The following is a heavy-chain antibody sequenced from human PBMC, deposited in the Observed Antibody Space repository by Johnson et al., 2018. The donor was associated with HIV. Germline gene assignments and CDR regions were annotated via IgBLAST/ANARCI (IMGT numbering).Heavy chain of an antibody. Sequence: VQLVESGGGLVQPGGSLRLSCAASGFTFSSYAMSWVRQAPGKGLEWVSAISGSGGTIYYADSVKGRFTISRDNAKNSLYLQMNSRRAEDTGVYYCARDSYNCWSGYPDAFDIWGQGTRVTVSS. J-gene: IGHJ3*02. D-gene: IGHD3-3*01. CDR3: ARDSYNCWSGYPDAFDI. V-gene: IGHV3-23*04. CDR2: ISGSGGTI. CDR1: GFTFSSYA.